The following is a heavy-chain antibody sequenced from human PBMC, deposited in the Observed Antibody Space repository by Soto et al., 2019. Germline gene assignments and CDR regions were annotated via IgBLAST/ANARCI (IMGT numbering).Heavy chain of an antibody. CDR3: ARSNYGDYWFDY. CDR1: GGSITSGDYY. V-gene: IGHV4-30-4*01. CDR2: MYYSGST. J-gene: IGHJ4*02. Sequence: SETLSLTCTVSGGSITSGDYYWSWIRQPPGKGLEWIGYMYYSGSTYYNPSLRSRVTISVDTSKNQFSLKLTSVTAADTAMYYCARSNYGDYWFDYWGQGTQVTV. D-gene: IGHD4-17*01.